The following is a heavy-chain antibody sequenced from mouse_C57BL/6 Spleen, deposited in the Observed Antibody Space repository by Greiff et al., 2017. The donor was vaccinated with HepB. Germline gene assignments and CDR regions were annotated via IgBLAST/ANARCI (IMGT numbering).Heavy chain of an antibody. V-gene: IGHV14-4*01. J-gene: IGHJ3*01. CDR3: TSNWDKLAY. Sequence: VQLQQSGAELVRPGASVKLSCTASGFNIKDDYMHWVKQRPEQGLEWIGWIDPENGDTEYASKFQGKATITADTSSNTAYLQLSSLTSEDTAVYYCTSNWDKLAYWGQRTLVTVSA. D-gene: IGHD4-1*01. CDR1: GFNIKDDY. CDR2: IDPENGDT.